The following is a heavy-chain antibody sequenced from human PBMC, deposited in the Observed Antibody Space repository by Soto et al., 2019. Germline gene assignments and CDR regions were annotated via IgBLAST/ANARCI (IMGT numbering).Heavy chain of an antibody. Sequence: ASVKVSCKASGYTFTSYGISWVRQAPGQGLEWMGWISAYNGNTNYAQKLQGRVTMTTDTSTSTAYMELRSLRSDDTAVYYCARDTPALYYYDSSGELNFDYWGQGLLVTVSS. CDR2: ISAYNGNT. D-gene: IGHD3-22*01. V-gene: IGHV1-18*01. J-gene: IGHJ4*02. CDR3: ARDTPALYYYDSSGELNFDY. CDR1: GYTFTSYG.